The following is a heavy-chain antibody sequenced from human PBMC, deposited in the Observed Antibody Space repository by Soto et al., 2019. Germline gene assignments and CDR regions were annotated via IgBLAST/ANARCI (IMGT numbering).Heavy chain of an antibody. CDR1: GFTFSTYA. V-gene: IGHV3-23*01. CDR2: ISGSGGST. J-gene: IGHJ6*02. CDR3: ARDGGGSSYPFYYYGMDV. D-gene: IGHD1-26*01. Sequence: LRLSFSASGFTFSTYAMSWVRQAPGKGLEWISAISGSGGSTYFADSVRGRFTISRDNSKNTLYLQMNSLRAEDTAVYFCARDGGGSSYPFYYYGMDVWGQGTTVTVSS.